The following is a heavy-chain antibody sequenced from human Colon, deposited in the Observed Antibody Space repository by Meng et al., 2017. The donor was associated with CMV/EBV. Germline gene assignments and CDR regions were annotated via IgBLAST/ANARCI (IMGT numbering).Heavy chain of an antibody. Sequence: SSVNVSCKASGGTFNNYAVSWVRQAPGLGLEWMGGIIPNLELANYAQELQGRVTISADKSTSTVYLELSSLRYEDTAVYYCARGGSSSPATYFYYYGMDVWGQGTTVTVSS. CDR1: GGTFNNYA. CDR2: IIPNLELA. V-gene: IGHV1-69*10. D-gene: IGHD6-6*01. J-gene: IGHJ6*02. CDR3: ARGGSSSPATYFYYYGMDV.